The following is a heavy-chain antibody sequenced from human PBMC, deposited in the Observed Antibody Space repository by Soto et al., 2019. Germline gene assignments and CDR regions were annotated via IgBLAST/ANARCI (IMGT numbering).Heavy chain of an antibody. V-gene: IGHV4-59*01. CDR2: ISYSGTT. J-gene: IGHJ6*03. Sequence: SETLSLTCTVSGGSISTYSKTWIRQPPGKGLEWIGYISYSGTTDYNPSLKSRVSISVDTSKNQFSLRLSSVTAADTAVYYCAGGRGGWSPYRGGRLFYYNYMDVWGKGTTVTVSS. D-gene: IGHD6-19*01. CDR3: AGGRGGWSPYRGGRLFYYNYMDV. CDR1: GGSISTYS.